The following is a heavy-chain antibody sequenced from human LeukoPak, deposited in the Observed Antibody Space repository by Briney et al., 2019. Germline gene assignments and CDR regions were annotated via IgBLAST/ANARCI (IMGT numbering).Heavy chain of an antibody. CDR1: GYTFTIYY. J-gene: IGHJ6*02. CDR2: INPSGGST. V-gene: IGHV1-46*01. D-gene: IGHD2-15*01. CDR3: ARERYCSGGSCYSYYYYGMDV. Sequence: GASVTVSFKASGYTFTIYYMHWVRQAPGQGLEWMGIINPSGGSTSYAQKFQGRVTMTRDTSTSTVYMELSSLRSEDTAVYYCARERYCSGGSCYSYYYYGMDVWGQGTTVTVSS.